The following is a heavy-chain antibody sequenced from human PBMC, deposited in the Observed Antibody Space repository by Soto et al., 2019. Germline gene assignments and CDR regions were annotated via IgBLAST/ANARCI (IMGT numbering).Heavy chain of an antibody. CDR3: ARGHSNWFDP. CDR2: INHSGST. Sequence: PSETLSLTCAVYGGSFSVYYWSWIRQPPGKGLEWIGEINHSGSTNYNPSLKSRVTISVDTSKNQFSLKLSSVTAADTAVYYCARGHSNWFDPWGQGTLVTVSS. J-gene: IGHJ5*02. CDR1: GGSFSVYY. V-gene: IGHV4-34*01.